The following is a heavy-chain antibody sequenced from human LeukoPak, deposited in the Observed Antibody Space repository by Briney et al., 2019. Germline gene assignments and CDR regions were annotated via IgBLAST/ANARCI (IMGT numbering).Heavy chain of an antibody. CDR2: ISAGGGDT. V-gene: IGHV3-23*01. CDR1: GFIFSSYV. Sequence: PGGSLRLSCEASGFIFSSYVMGWVRQAPGKGLEWVSSISAGGGDTSYADSVKGRFRISRDNSKNTLYLQMNSLRAEDTAIYYCAKLLGGRAFDYWGQGTLVTVSS. J-gene: IGHJ4*02. CDR3: AKLLGGRAFDY. D-gene: IGHD2-15*01.